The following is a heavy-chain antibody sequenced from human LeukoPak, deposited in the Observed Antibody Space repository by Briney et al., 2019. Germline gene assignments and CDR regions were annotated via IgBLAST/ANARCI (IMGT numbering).Heavy chain of an antibody. D-gene: IGHD3-10*01. CDR1: GFTFSSYG. J-gene: IGHJ4*02. CDR2: ISYDGSNK. Sequence: GGSLRLSCAASGFTFSSYGMHWVRQAPGKGLEWVAVISYDGSNKYYADSVKGRFTISRDNSKNTLYLQMNSLRAEDTAVYYCAKDERFGELYYYFDYWGQGTLVTVSS. CDR3: AKDERFGELYYYFDY. V-gene: IGHV3-30*18.